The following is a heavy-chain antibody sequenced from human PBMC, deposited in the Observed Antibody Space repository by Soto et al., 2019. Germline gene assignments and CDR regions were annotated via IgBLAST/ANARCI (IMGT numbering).Heavy chain of an antibody. CDR1: GFSLNTGGVG. D-gene: IGHD2-21*01. J-gene: IGHJ4*02. CDR3: AHTPFFGDKLDY. V-gene: IGHV2-5*02. Sequence: QITLKESGPTLVKPTQTLTLTCTFSGFSLNTGGVGVGWIRQPPGKALEWLAVIYWDDDKRYTPSLNSRLTITKDTSKTQAVLTLPNMDPVDTATYYCAHTPFFGDKLDYWGQGTLVIVSS. CDR2: IYWDDDK.